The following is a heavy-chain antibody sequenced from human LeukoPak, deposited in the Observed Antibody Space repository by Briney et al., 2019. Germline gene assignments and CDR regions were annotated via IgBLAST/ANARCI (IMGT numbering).Heavy chain of an antibody. J-gene: IGHJ4*02. V-gene: IGHV1-8*03. CDR3: ARSSSSWSSGY. Sequence: VSVKVSCKASGYTFTSCDINWVRQATGQGLEWMGWMNPNSGNTGYAQKFQGRVTITRNTSISTAYMELSSLRSEDTAVYYCARSSSSWSSGYWGQGTLVTVSS. CDR2: MNPNSGNT. CDR1: GYTFTSCD. D-gene: IGHD6-13*01.